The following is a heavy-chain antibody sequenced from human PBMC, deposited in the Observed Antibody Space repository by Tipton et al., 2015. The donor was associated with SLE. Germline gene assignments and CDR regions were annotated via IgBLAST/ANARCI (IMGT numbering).Heavy chain of an antibody. CDR1: GGSITRSGYY. CDR2: IYYDENP. V-gene: IGHV4-39*07. Sequence: PGLVKPSETLSLTCSVSGGSITRSGYYWDWIRQPPGKGLEWIGSIYYDENPYYNPSLTSRVTISVDTSKNQFSLKLSSVTAADTAVYYCARPGPGYCSSTSCYSHDAFDIWGQGTMVTVSS. CDR3: ARPGPGYCSSTSCYSHDAFDI. J-gene: IGHJ3*02. D-gene: IGHD2-2*01.